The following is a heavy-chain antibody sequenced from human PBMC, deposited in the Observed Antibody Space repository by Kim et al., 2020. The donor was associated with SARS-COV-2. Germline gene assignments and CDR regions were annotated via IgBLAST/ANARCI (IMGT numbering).Heavy chain of an antibody. Sequence: ESVNGRCTNSRSESKNTLYRQMNSLRAEDTAVYYCAKGVKEMEWLQPFDYWGQGTLVTVSS. J-gene: IGHJ4*02. V-gene: IGHV3-23*03. CDR3: AKGVKEMEWLQPFDY. D-gene: IGHD5-18*01.